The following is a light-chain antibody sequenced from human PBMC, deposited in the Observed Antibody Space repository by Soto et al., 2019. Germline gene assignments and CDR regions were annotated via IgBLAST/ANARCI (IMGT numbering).Light chain of an antibody. V-gene: IGLV2-11*01. CDR1: SSDVGGYKY. CDR2: DVT. CDR3: CSYAGGFSPVI. Sequence: QSALTQPRSVSGSPGQSVTISCTGSSSDVGGYKYVSWYQHHPGRAPKLLISDVTKRPSGVPYRFSASKSGDTASLTISGLQAEDEADYYCCSYAGGFSPVIFGGGTKLTVL. J-gene: IGLJ2*01.